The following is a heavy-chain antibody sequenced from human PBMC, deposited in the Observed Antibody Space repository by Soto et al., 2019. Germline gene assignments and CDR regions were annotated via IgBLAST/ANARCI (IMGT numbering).Heavy chain of an antibody. D-gene: IGHD2-15*01. V-gene: IGHV1-18*01. J-gene: IGHJ2*01. CDR2: ISPSTGNT. CDR1: GYTFMNYA. Sequence: QVHLVQSGAEMKEPGASVKVSCQASGYTFMNYAISWVRQAPGQGLEWMGWISPSTGNTDKAEGFQNKVTVTLDSATNTANMELRSLGTDDPAVYYCARCYCSLGSCYACWHLDLWGPGTLVTVSS. CDR3: ARCYCSLGSCYACWHLDL.